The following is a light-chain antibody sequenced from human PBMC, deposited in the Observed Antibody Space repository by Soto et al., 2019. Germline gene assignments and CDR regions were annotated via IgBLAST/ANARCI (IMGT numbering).Light chain of an antibody. CDR3: SSYITSSPYVV. Sequence: QSALTQPASVSGSPGQSTTISCTGTSSDVGGYNYVSWYQQHPGKAPKLMIYEVTTRPSGVSDRFSGSKSGNTASLPISGLQAADDADYYCSSYITSSPYVVFGGGTKLTVL. J-gene: IGLJ2*01. CDR1: SSDVGGYNY. CDR2: EVT. V-gene: IGLV2-14*01.